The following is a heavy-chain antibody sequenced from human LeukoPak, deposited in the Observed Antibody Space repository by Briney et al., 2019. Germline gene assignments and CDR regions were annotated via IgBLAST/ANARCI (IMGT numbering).Heavy chain of an antibody. Sequence: GGSLRLSCAASGFTFSDYYMSWIRQAPGRGLEWVSYISSSGSSIYYADSVKGRFTISRDNAKNSLFLQMNSLRAEDTAVYYCARGEYSSDWYISGWYSSPDYWGQGTLVTVSS. D-gene: IGHD6-19*01. CDR3: ARGEYSSDWYISGWYSSPDY. J-gene: IGHJ4*02. CDR1: GFTFSDYY. CDR2: ISSSGSSI. V-gene: IGHV3-11*01.